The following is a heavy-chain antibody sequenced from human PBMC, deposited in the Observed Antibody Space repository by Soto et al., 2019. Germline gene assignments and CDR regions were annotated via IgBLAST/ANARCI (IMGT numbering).Heavy chain of an antibody. J-gene: IGHJ4*02. CDR1: GYTFTSYG. CDR2: ISAYNGNT. V-gene: IGHV1-18*01. D-gene: IGHD6-19*01. Sequence: ASVKVSCKASGYTFTSYGISWVRQAPGQGLEWMGWISAYNGNTNYAQKLQGRVTMTTDTSTSTAYMELRSLRSDDTAVYYCAREIYPVADPCFDYWGQGTLVTVSS. CDR3: AREIYPVADPCFDY.